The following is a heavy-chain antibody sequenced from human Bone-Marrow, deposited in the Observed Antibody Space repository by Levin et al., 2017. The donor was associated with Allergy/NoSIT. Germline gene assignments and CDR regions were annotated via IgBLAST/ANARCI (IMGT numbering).Heavy chain of an antibody. CDR2: ITPHDAST. Sequence: PGGSLRLSCKASGHTFSTYFMHWVRQAPGQGLEWMGMITPHDASTNYAQKFQGRVTMTWDTSTNTVYMEVNNLTPEDTALYYCARADCSVGSCQSFDYWGQGTLVTVSS. CDR3: ARADCSVGSCQSFDY. CDR1: GHTFSTYF. D-gene: IGHD2-15*01. V-gene: IGHV1-46*01. J-gene: IGHJ4*02.